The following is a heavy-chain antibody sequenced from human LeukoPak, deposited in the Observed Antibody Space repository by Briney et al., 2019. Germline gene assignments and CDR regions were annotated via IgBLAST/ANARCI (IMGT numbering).Heavy chain of an antibody. Sequence: GGSLRLSCAVSGFTFDDYGVSWVRQAPGTGLEWVSGINWNGGSTGYADSVKGRFTISRDNAKKSVYLKMNSLRDEDTALYYCARDYCGGDCYPFDYWGQGTLVTVSS. CDR2: INWNGGST. D-gene: IGHD2-21*02. CDR3: ARDYCGGDCYPFDY. CDR1: GFTFDDYG. J-gene: IGHJ4*02. V-gene: IGHV3-20*04.